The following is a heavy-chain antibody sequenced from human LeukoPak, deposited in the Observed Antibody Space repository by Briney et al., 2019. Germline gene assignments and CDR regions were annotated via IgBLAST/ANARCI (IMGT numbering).Heavy chain of an antibody. J-gene: IGHJ4*02. CDR2: INPSGDST. CDR3: ARDVVVVGTTPGY. CDR1: EDTFTSYS. V-gene: IGHV1-46*01. Sequence: ASVKVSCKASEDTFTSYSTHWVRQAPKQGLEWMGMINPSGDSTKYAQKFQGRVIMTRDTSTSTVYMELSSLRSEDTAVYYCARDVVVVGTTPGYWGQGTLVIVSS. D-gene: IGHD2-15*01.